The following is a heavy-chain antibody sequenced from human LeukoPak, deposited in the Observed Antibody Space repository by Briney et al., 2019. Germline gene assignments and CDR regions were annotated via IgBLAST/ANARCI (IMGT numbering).Heavy chain of an antibody. V-gene: IGHV4-30-2*01. J-gene: IGHJ6*03. CDR2: IYHSGGT. Sequence: SETLSLTCTVSGGSISSGGYYWSWIRQPPGKGLEWIGYIYHSGGTSYNPSLKSRVTISVDRSKNQFSLKLSSVTAADTAVYYCARAGDFWSGYSSRNYMDVWGKGTTVTVSS. CDR1: GGSISSGGYY. CDR3: ARAGDFWSGYSSRNYMDV. D-gene: IGHD3-3*01.